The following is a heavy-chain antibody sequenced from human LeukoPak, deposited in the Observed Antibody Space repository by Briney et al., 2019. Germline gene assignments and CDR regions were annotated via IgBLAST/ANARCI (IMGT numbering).Heavy chain of an antibody. CDR3: ARDSRTGTTRFNFDY. V-gene: IGHV1-69*05. CDR2: IIPIFGTA. J-gene: IGHJ4*02. Sequence: SVKVSCKASGGTFSSYAISWVRQAPGQGLEWMGGIIPIFGTANYAQKFQGRVTITTDESTSTAYMELSSLRSEDTAVYYCARDSRTGTTRFNFDYWGQGTLVTVSS. CDR1: GGTFSSYA. D-gene: IGHD1-7*01.